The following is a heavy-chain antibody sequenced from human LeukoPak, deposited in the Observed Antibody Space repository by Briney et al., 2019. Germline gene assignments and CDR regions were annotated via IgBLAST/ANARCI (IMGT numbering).Heavy chain of an antibody. CDR3: ARDSAELDY. D-gene: IGHD1-26*01. V-gene: IGHV3-21*01. CDR2: ISSSSSYI. Sequence: GGSLRLSCAVSGFTVSHSYMSWVRQAPGKGLEWVSSISSSSSYIHYTDSVKGRFTISRDNAKNSLYLQMSSLTAEGTALYYCARDSAELDYWGQGTLVTVSS. J-gene: IGHJ4*02. CDR1: GFTVSHSY.